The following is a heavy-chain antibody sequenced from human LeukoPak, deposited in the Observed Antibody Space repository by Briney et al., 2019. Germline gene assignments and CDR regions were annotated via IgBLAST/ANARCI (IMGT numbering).Heavy chain of an antibody. Sequence: GGSLRLSCAASGFTFSSYWMHWVRQAPGKGLMWVSRINIDGSSTTYADSVKGRFTISRDNAKNTLYLQMNSLRAEDTAVYYCARAASSGSYFVDYWGQGTLVTVSS. CDR2: INIDGSST. CDR1: GFTFSSYW. D-gene: IGHD1-26*01. CDR3: ARAASSGSYFVDY. V-gene: IGHV3-74*01. J-gene: IGHJ4*02.